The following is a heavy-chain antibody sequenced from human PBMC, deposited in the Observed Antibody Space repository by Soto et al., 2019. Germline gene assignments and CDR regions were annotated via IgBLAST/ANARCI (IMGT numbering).Heavy chain of an antibody. CDR2: SYSGGTT. Sequence: GGSLRLSCAASGFTVSRNYVSWVRQAPGKGLAWVSLSYSGGTTDYADSVKGRFTISRDNAKNSLYLQMNSLRAEDTAVYYCARAYKQWLVPPYYFDYWGQGTLVTVSS. D-gene: IGHD6-19*01. J-gene: IGHJ4*02. CDR3: ARAYKQWLVPPYYFDY. V-gene: IGHV3-53*01. CDR1: GFTVSRNY.